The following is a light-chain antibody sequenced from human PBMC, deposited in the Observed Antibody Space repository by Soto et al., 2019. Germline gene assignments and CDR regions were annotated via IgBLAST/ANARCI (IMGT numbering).Light chain of an antibody. CDR1: QSISFW. V-gene: IGKV1-5*03. Sequence: DIPMTQSPSTLSASVGDRVTITCRASQSISFWLAWYQQKPGKAPKLLIYRASSLESGVPSMFIGSVSGTDFTLIISSLQPNYIATYYCQQYNIFSWTFGQGTKVEIK. CDR3: QQYNIFSWT. CDR2: RAS. J-gene: IGKJ1*01.